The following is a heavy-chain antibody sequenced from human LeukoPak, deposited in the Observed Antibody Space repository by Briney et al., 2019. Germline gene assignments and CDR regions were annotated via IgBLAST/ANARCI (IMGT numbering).Heavy chain of an antibody. J-gene: IGHJ2*01. CDR1: DASINSGNYY. Sequence: SSQTLSLTCTVSDASINSGNYYWTWIRQPAGKGLEWIGRVYAGGTTNYNPSLKSRVTISIDTSKSQFSLKLTSVTAADTAVYYCARPRMTTNYGDGWYFDLWGRGTLVTVSS. CDR3: ARPRMTTNYGDGWYFDL. CDR2: VYAGGTT. D-gene: IGHD4-17*01. V-gene: IGHV4-61*02.